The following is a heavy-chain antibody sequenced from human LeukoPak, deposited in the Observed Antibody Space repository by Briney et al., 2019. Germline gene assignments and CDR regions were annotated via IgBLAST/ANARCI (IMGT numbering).Heavy chain of an antibody. J-gene: IGHJ4*02. V-gene: IGHV3-30*04. D-gene: IGHD6-13*01. CDR2: ISYDGSNK. Sequence: PGRSLRLSCAASGFTFSSYAMHWVRQAPGKGLEWVAVISYDGSNKYYADSVKGRFTISRDNAKNSLYLQMNSLRAEDTAVYYCATDGGPAYSSSWYLYWGQGSLVTVSS. CDR1: GFTFSSYA. CDR3: ATDGGPAYSSSWYLY.